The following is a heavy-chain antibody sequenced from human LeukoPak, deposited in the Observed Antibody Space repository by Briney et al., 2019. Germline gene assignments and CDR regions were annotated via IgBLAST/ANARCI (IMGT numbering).Heavy chain of an antibody. V-gene: IGHV3-23*01. CDR2: ISSNGVST. J-gene: IGHJ5*02. CDR1: GFTFSSYA. CDR3: AKRSYCSSSSCFFDP. D-gene: IGHD2-2*01. Sequence: GSLRLSCAASGFTFSSYAMSWVRQAPGKGLEWVSTISSNGVSTYYADSVNGRFTISRDNSKNTLYLQMNTLRVEDTALYYCAKRSYCSSSSCFFDPWGQGTLVTVSS.